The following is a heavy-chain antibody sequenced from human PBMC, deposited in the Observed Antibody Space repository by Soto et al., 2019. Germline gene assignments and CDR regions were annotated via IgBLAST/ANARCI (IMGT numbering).Heavy chain of an antibody. J-gene: IGHJ6*02. V-gene: IGHV3-21*01. CDR1: GFTFSSYS. CDR2: ISSSSSYI. Sequence: GGSLRLSCAASGFTFSSYSMNWVRQAPGKGLEWVSSISSSSSYIYYADSVKGRFTISRDNAKNSLYLQMNSLRAEDTAVYYCARDHDSYDSSGYYSPYYYGMDVWGQGTTVTVSS. CDR3: ARDHDSYDSSGYYSPYYYGMDV. D-gene: IGHD3-22*01.